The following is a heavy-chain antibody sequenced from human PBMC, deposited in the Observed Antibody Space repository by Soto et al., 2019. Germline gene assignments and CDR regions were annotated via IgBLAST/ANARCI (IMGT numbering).Heavy chain of an antibody. J-gene: IGHJ4*02. CDR2: INHSGST. Sequence: SETQSLTCAVYGGSFSGYYWGWIRQPPGKGLEWIGEINHSGSTNYNPSLKSRVTVSVDTSKNQFSLKLSSVTAADTAVYYCERHVFGSWYVFDYWGQGTLVTVSS. V-gene: IGHV4-34*01. CDR3: ERHVFGSWYVFDY. CDR1: GGSFSGYY. D-gene: IGHD6-13*01.